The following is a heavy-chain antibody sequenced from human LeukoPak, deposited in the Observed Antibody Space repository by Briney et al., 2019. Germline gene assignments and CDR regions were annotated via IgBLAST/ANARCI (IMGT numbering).Heavy chain of an antibody. CDR3: AREGNSARYYFDY. Sequence: GGSLRLSCAASGFTFSSYDMHWVRQATGKGLEWVSGVGIAGGTYYPGSVKGRFTISRENAKNSLYLQMNSLRAGDTAVYYCAREGNSARYYFDYWGQGILVTVSS. CDR1: GFTFSSYD. D-gene: IGHD2/OR15-2a*01. CDR2: VGIAGGT. V-gene: IGHV3-13*04. J-gene: IGHJ4*02.